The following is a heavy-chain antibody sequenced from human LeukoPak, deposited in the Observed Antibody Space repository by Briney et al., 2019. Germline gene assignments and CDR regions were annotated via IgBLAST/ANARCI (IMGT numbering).Heavy chain of an antibody. D-gene: IGHD5-24*01. Sequence: PSETLSLTCTVSGGSISSSRYYWGWIRQPPGKGLEWIGSTYYSGSTYYNPSLKSRVTISVDTSKNQFSLKLSSVTAADTAVYYCARPVEMATIGPFDYWGQGTLVTVSS. V-gene: IGHV4-39*01. CDR3: ARPVEMATIGPFDY. CDR2: TYYSGST. CDR1: GGSISSSRYY. J-gene: IGHJ4*02.